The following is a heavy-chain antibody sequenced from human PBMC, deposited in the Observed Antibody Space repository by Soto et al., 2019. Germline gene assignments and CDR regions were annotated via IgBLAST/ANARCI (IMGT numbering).Heavy chain of an antibody. CDR1: GGSMRSSKW. D-gene: IGHD3-9*01. Sequence: PSETLALTCAVSGGSMRSSKWWGWVRQPPGKGLEWIGEIYHSGSTNYNPSLKSRVTISVDKSKNQFSLKLSSETAADTAVYYCAKTQNDILDYWGQGTLVTVSS. V-gene: IGHV4-4*02. CDR3: AKTQNDILDY. J-gene: IGHJ4*02. CDR2: IYHSGST.